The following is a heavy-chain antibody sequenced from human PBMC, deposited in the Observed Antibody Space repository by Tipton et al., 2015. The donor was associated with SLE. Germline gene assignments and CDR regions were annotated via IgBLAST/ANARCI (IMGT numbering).Heavy chain of an antibody. CDR2: INHSGSS. CDR1: GGSFSGYY. Sequence: TLSLTCAVYGGSFSGYYWSWIRQPPGKGLEWIGEINHSGSSNYSPSLKSRVTISVDTPKNQFSLKLSSVTAADTAVYYCARAIKGPYCSGGSCHYYYYGMDVWGQGTTVTVSS. CDR3: ARAIKGPYCSGGSCHYYYYGMDV. V-gene: IGHV4-34*01. J-gene: IGHJ6*02. D-gene: IGHD2-15*01.